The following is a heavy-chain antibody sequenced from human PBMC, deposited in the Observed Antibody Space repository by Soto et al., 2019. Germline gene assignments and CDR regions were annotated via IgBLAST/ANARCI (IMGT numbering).Heavy chain of an antibody. D-gene: IGHD7-27*01. CDR2: IYYSGST. V-gene: IGHV4-59*11. CDR1: GGSINNHY. CDR3: ARANWFFDY. J-gene: IGHJ4*02. Sequence: QVQLQESGPGLVKPSETLSLTCTVSGGSINNHYWSWIRQPPGQGLEWIGYIYYSGSTNYNPSRKSRVTMSVDTSKNQSSLKLSSLTAADTAIYYCARANWFFDYWGQGTLVTVSS.